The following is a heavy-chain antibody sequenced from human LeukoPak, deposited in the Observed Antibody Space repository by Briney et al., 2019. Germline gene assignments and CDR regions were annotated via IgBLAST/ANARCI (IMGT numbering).Heavy chain of an antibody. CDR1: GGTFSSYA. CDR3: ARGGQEWLSLMYNWFDP. D-gene: IGHD3-3*01. Sequence: SVKVSCKASGGTFSSYAISWVRQAPGQGLEWMGGIIPIFGTANYAQKFQGRVTITADESTSTAYMELSSLRSEDTAVYYCARGGQEWLSLMYNWFDPWGQGTLVTVSS. V-gene: IGHV1-69*13. J-gene: IGHJ5*02. CDR2: IIPIFGTA.